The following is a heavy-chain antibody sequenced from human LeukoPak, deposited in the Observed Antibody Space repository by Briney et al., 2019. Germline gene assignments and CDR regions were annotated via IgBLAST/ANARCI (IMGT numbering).Heavy chain of an antibody. D-gene: IGHD5-18*01. J-gene: IGHJ3*02. V-gene: IGHV4-59*01. CDR2: IYYNGKT. CDR1: GGSISSYY. Sequence: SETLSLTCTVSGGSISSYYWSWIRQPPGKGLEWIGYIYYNGKTNYNPSLNSRVTISVDTSENHFSLNLSSVTTADTAVYYCARSVDTAAPDAFDIWGQGTMVPVSS. CDR3: ARSVDTAAPDAFDI.